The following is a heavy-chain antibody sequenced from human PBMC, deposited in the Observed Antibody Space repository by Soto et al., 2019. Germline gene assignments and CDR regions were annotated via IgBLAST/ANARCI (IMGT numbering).Heavy chain of an antibody. CDR1: SGSIIGTNW. CDR2: THHSGGA. CDR3: ASLFGP. D-gene: IGHD3-16*01. J-gene: IGHJ5*02. Sequence: PSETLSLTCAVSSGSIIGTNWWTWVRRPPGKGLEWIGETHHSGGANYNPSLKSRVTISVDISKSQFSLKLASLTAADTVVYYCASLFGPWGQGMLVTVSS. V-gene: IGHV4-4*02.